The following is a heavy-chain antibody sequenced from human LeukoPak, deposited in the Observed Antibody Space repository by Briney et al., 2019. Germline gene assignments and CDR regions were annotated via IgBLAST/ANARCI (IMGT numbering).Heavy chain of an antibody. CDR3: ARHGRGDSSGYYTLDWFDP. Sequence: SETLSLTCTVSGGSISSYYWSWIRQPPGKGLEWIGYIYYSGSTNYNPSLKRRVTISVDTSKNQFSLKLSSVTAADTAVYYCARHGRGDSSGYYTLDWFDPWGQGTLVTVSS. CDR1: GGSISSYY. CDR2: IYYSGST. J-gene: IGHJ5*02. D-gene: IGHD3-22*01. V-gene: IGHV4-59*08.